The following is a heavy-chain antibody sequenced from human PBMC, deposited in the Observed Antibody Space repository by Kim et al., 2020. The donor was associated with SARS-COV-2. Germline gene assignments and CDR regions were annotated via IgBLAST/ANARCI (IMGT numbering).Heavy chain of an antibody. J-gene: IGHJ4*02. V-gene: IGHV3-23*01. Sequence: GGSLRLSCAASGFTFTMFGMSWVRQAPGKGPEWVATRRGSGLAIIYANSVKGRFTISRDKYKNTVFLQMNSLRAEDTAVYYCAKVHSSSWPDPFDHWGQGTLVTVSS. CDR1: GFTFTMFG. D-gene: IGHD2-2*01. CDR2: RRGSGLAI. CDR3: AKVHSSSWPDPFDH.